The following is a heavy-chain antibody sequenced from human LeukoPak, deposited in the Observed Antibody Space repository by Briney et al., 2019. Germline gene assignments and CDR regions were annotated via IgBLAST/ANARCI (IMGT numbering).Heavy chain of an antibody. V-gene: IGHV1-69*13. CDR1: GHTFTGYY. D-gene: IGHD5-24*01. CDR2: IIPIFGTA. CDR3: ATIND. J-gene: IGHJ4*02. Sequence: SVKVSCKASGHTFTGYYMHWVRQAPGQGLEWMGGIIPIFGTANYAQKFQGRVTITADESTSTAYMELSSLRSEDTAVYYCATINDWGQGTLVTVSS.